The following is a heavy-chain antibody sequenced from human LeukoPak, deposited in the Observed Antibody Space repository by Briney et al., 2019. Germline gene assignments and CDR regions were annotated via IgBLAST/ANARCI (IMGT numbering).Heavy chain of an antibody. V-gene: IGHV5-51*01. D-gene: IGHD1-26*01. CDR2: IYPVDSDT. Sequence: GGSLKISFKGSGYSFTIYWIGWVRQMPGKGLEWMGIIYPVDSDTRNSPSFQGQVTISADKSISTAYLQWSSLKGSDTAMYYCARRERDWFDPWGQGTLVTVSS. CDR1: GYSFTIYW. J-gene: IGHJ5*02. CDR3: ARRERDWFDP.